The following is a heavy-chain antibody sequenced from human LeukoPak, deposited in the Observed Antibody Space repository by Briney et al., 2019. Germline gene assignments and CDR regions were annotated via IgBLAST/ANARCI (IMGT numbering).Heavy chain of an antibody. CDR3: ASPATREYYFDY. CDR1: GYTFTGYD. J-gene: IGHJ4*02. V-gene: IGHV1-2*02. CDR2: IHTNSGGK. Sequence: ASVKVSCKASGYTFTGYDMHWGRQAPGQGLEWMGWIHTNSGGKNYAQKFQGRVTMTRATSISTAYMELSRPRSDDTAVYYCASPATREYYFDYWGQGTLVTVSS. D-gene: IGHD2-15*01.